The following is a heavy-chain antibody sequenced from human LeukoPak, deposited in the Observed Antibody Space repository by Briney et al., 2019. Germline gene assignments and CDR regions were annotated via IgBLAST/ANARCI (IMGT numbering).Heavy chain of an antibody. V-gene: IGHV3-7*01. D-gene: IGHD3-22*01. Sequence: GGSLRLSCAASGFTFSSYWMSWVRQAPGKGLEWVANIKQDGSEKYYVDSVKGRFTISRDNAKNSLYPQMNSLRAEDTAVYYCARVEYYDSSGYTYWGQGTLVTVSS. J-gene: IGHJ4*02. CDR2: IKQDGSEK. CDR3: ARVEYYDSSGYTY. CDR1: GFTFSSYW.